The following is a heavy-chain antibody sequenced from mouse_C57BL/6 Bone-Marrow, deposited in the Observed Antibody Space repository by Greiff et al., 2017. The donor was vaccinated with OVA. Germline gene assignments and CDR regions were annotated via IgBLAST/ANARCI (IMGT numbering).Heavy chain of an antibody. CDR1: GYTFTDYY. CDR3: ELGRGHDY. CDR2: INPYNGGT. J-gene: IGHJ2*01. V-gene: IGHV1-19*01. Sequence: EVQLVESGPVLVKPGASVKMSCKASGYTFTDYYMNWVKQSHGKSLEWIGVINPYNGGTSYNQKFKGKATLTVDKSSSTAYMELNSLTSEDSAVYYCELGRGHDYWGQGTTLTVSS. D-gene: IGHD4-1*01.